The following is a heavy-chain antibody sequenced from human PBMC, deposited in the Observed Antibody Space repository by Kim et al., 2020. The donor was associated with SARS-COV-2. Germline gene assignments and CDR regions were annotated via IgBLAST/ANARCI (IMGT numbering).Heavy chain of an antibody. CDR3: ARTGYSSGFGAFDI. Sequence: SETLSLTCTVSGGSISSYYWSWIRQPLGKGLEWIGYIYYSGSTNYNPSLKSRVTISVDTSKNQFSLKLSSVTAADTAVYYCARTGYSSGFGAFDIWGQGTMVTVSS. CDR2: IYYSGST. D-gene: IGHD6-19*01. J-gene: IGHJ3*02. CDR1: GGSISSYY. V-gene: IGHV4-59*08.